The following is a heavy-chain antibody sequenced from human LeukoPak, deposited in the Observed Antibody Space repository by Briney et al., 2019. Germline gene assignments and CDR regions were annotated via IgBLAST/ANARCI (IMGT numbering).Heavy chain of an antibody. CDR1: GGSISSGSYY. J-gene: IGHJ4*02. D-gene: IGHD1-26*01. CDR3: ARVNKVGATRVLDY. Sequence: TLSLTCTVSGGSISSGSYYWSWIRQPAGKGLEWIGRIYTSGSTNYNPSLKSRVTISVDTSKNRFSLKLSSVTAADTAVYYCARVNKVGATRVLDYWGQGTLVTVSP. V-gene: IGHV4-61*02. CDR2: IYTSGST.